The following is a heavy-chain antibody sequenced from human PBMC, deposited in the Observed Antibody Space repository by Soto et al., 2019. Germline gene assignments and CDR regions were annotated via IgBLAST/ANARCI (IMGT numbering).Heavy chain of an antibody. V-gene: IGHV3-7*01. CDR1: GLTFSSHY. CDR3: ARDRGVRRIDY. J-gene: IGHJ4*02. Sequence: EVQLVESGGGLVQPGGSLRLSCAASGLTFSSHYMAWVRQAPGKGLEWVANINRDGSEKDYVDSVKGRFTISRDNAKNSPSLQMNIMRAEDTAVYYCARDRGVRRIDYWGQATLVTVSS. CDR2: INRDGSEK. D-gene: IGHD3-10*01.